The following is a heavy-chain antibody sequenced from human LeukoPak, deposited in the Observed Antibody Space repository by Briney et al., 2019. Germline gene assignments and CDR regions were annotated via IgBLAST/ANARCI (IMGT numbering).Heavy chain of an antibody. CDR3: ASLPGYGGKSGAFDI. J-gene: IGHJ3*02. CDR2: IYHSGST. D-gene: IGHD4-23*01. V-gene: IGHV4-59*08. CDR1: GGSFSSYY. Sequence: PSETPSLTCTVSGGSFSSYYWSWIRQPPGKGLEWIGYIYHSGSTNYNPSLKSRVTISADTSKNQFSLQLSSVTAADTAVYYCASLPGYGGKSGAFDIWGQGTLVTVS.